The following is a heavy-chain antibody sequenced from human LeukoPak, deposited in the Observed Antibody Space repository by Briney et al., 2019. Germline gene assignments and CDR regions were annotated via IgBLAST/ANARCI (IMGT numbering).Heavy chain of an antibody. CDR3: ARDPGDVPAPLTTYFDY. CDR1: GGTFSSYT. CDR2: IIPILGIA. D-gene: IGHD2-2*01. Sequence: ASVKVSCKASGGTFSSYTIRWVRQAPGQGLEWMGRIIPILGIANYAQKFQGRVTITADKSTSTAYMELSSLRSEDTAVYYCARDPGDVPAPLTTYFDYWGQGTLVTVSS. V-gene: IGHV1-69*04. J-gene: IGHJ4*02.